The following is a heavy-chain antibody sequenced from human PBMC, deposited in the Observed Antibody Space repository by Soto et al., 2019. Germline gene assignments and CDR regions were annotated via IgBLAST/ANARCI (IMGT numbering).Heavy chain of an antibody. V-gene: IGHV4-61*01. D-gene: IGHD3-9*01. CDR2: IYYSGST. CDR1: GGSISSSSYY. Sequence: SETLSLTCTVSGGSISSSSYYWSWIRQPPGKGLEWIGYIYYSGSTNYNPSLKSRVTISVDTSKNQFSLKLSSVTAVDTAVYYCARLHSEYYDILTGLISHGWFDPWGQETLVTVSS. CDR3: ARLHSEYYDILTGLISHGWFDP. J-gene: IGHJ5*02.